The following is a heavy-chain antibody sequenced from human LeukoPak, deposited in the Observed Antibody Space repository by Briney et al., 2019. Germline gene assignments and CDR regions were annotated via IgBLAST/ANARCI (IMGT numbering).Heavy chain of an antibody. J-gene: IGHJ3*02. CDR2: INSDGSST. Sequence: GESLRLSCAASGLIFRSYWMHWVRQAPGKGLVWVSTINSDGSSTTYADSVKGRFTISRDNAKNTLYLQMNSLRAEDTAVYYCARDDGATMARTPFDIWGQGTMVTVSS. CDR1: GLIFRSYW. CDR3: ARDDGATMARTPFDI. V-gene: IGHV3-74*01. D-gene: IGHD3-10*01.